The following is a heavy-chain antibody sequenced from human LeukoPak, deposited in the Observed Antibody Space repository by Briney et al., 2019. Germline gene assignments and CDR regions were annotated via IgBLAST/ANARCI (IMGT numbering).Heavy chain of an antibody. Sequence: GRSLRLSCAASGFTFDDFAMDWVRQVPGKGLEWVSGISWNSDNIGYADSVKGRFTISRDNAKNSLYLQMNSLRPEDTALYFCAKDIGGVAFWYFDLWGRGTLVTVSS. D-gene: IGHD3-16*01. CDR3: AKDIGGVAFWYFDL. V-gene: IGHV3-9*01. CDR1: GFTFDDFA. J-gene: IGHJ2*01. CDR2: ISWNSDNI.